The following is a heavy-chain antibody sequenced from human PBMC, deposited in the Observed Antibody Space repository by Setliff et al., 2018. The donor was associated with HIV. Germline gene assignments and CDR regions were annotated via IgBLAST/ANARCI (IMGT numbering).Heavy chain of an antibody. Sequence: GASVKVSCKASGYTFTNYGISWVRQAPGQGLEWMGWISAYSGNTNYAQKLQDRVTMTTDTSTSTAYMELRSLRSDDTAVYYCARILVGVDDAFDIWGQGTMVTVSS. CDR3: ARILVGVDDAFDI. CDR1: GYTFTNYG. CDR2: ISAYSGNT. V-gene: IGHV1-18*01. D-gene: IGHD1-26*01. J-gene: IGHJ3*02.